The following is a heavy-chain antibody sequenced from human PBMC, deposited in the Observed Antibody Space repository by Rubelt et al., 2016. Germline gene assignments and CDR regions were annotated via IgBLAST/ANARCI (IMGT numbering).Heavy chain of an antibody. Sequence: SGGTNYAQKFQGRVTMTRDTSISTAYMELSRLRSDDTAVYYCAREPAGLGLNWFDPWGQGTLVTVSS. J-gene: IGHJ5*02. CDR2: SGGT. CDR3: AREPAGLGLNWFDP. D-gene: IGHD3-16*01. V-gene: IGHV1-2*02.